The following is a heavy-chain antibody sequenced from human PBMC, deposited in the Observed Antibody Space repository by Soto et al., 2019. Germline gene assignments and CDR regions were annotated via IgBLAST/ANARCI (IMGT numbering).Heavy chain of an antibody. D-gene: IGHD5-12*01. CDR2: ISSSSSYI. V-gene: IGHV3-21*01. CDR3: ARAGWFGQRGYSGYDWGTYYFDY. CDR1: GFTFSSYS. J-gene: IGHJ4*02. Sequence: TGGSLRLSCAASGFTFSSYSMNWVRQAPGKGLEWVSSISSSSSYIYYADSVKGRFTISRDNAKNSLYLQMNSLRAEDTAVYYCARAGWFGQRGYSGYDWGTYYFDYWGQGTLVTVSS.